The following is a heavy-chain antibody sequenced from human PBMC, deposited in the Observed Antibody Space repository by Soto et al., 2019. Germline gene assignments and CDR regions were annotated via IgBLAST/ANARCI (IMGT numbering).Heavy chain of an antibody. J-gene: IGHJ4*02. CDR2: ISAFNGKT. V-gene: IGHV1-18*01. CDR3: ARGQGDNGYDLQIDH. Sequence: ASVKVSCKASGYTFPNYGINWVRQAPGQGLEWMGWISAFNGKTIYAQRFQGKFTMTTDTSATIAYMALRSLESDDTAVDYCARGQGDNGYDLQIDHWGQGTLVTVSS. D-gene: IGHD5-12*01. CDR1: GYTFPNYG.